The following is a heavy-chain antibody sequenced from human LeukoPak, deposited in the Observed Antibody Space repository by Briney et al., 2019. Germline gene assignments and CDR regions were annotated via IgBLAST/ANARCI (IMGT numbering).Heavy chain of an antibody. Sequence: SVKVSCKASGDTLGRYGISWVRQAPGQGLEWMGRIIPILGTTNYAQKFQGRVTITTDESTSTAYMELSSLRSEGTAIYYCARISSGDYELSYYYSYMDVWAKGTTVTVSS. CDR3: ARISSGDYELSYYYSYMDV. CDR1: GDTLGRYG. D-gene: IGHD4-17*01. J-gene: IGHJ6*03. V-gene: IGHV1-69*05. CDR2: IIPILGTT.